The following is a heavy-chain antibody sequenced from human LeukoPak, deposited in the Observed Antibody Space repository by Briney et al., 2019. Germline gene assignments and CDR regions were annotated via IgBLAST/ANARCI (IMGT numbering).Heavy chain of an antibody. D-gene: IGHD3-10*01. CDR2: INPSGGTT. J-gene: IGHJ5*02. V-gene: IGHV1-46*01. CDR1: GYTFSSYY. CDR3: ARDQTVRGANNWFDP. Sequence: ASVKVSCKASGYTFSSYYMHWVRQAPGQGLEWMGVINPSGGTTTYAQKFQDRVTMTRDTSISTAYMELSRLRFDDTAVYYCARDQTVRGANNWFDPWGQGTLVTVSS.